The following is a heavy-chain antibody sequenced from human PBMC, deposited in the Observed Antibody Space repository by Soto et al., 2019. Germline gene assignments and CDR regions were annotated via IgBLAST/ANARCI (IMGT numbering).Heavy chain of an antibody. CDR1: GFTCSDYG. CDR2: IWYDGSNR. J-gene: IGHJ6*02. CDR3: AKELNYFASGIYLHGMDV. Sequence: QVQLVESGGGVVQPGRSLRLSCAASGFTCSDYGMHWVRQAPGKGLEWVAVIWYDGSNRYYADSVNGRFTISRDNSKNAVYLQRNSLRAADTAVYYCAKELNYFASGIYLHGMDVWGQGTTVIVSS. D-gene: IGHD3-10*01. V-gene: IGHV3-33*06.